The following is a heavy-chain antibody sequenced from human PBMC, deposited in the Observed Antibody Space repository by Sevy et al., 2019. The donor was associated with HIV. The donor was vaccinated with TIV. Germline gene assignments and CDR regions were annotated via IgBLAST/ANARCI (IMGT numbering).Heavy chain of an antibody. J-gene: IGHJ5*02. V-gene: IGHV1-18*01. Sequence: ASVKVSCKASGYTFTSYGISWVRQAPGHGLEWMGWISAYNGNTNYAQRLQGRVTMTTDTSTSTAYMELRSLRSDDTAVYYCAGVRGIFSSSYNWFDPWGQGTLVTVSS. CDR2: ISAYNGNT. CDR3: AGVRGIFSSSYNWFDP. D-gene: IGHD6-6*01. CDR1: GYTFTSYG.